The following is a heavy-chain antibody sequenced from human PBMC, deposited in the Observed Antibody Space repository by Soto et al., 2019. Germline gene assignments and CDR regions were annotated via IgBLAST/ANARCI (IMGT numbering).Heavy chain of an antibody. V-gene: IGHV1-69*13. J-gene: IGHJ6*02. CDR3: ARGNNIASLSYYYGMDV. CDR2: IFSIFGTT. D-gene: IGHD6-13*01. Sequence: ASVKVSCKASGGTFSTYTISWVRQAPGQGLEWMGGIFSIFGTTNYAQKFQDRVTITADESTSTAYMELSSLRSEDSAVYYCARGNNIASLSYYYGMDVWGHGTTVTVSS. CDR1: GGTFSTYT.